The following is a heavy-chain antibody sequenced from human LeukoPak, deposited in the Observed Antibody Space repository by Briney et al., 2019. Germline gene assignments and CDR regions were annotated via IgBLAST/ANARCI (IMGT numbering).Heavy chain of an antibody. CDR3: ARRRTTGTTGYFDY. V-gene: IGHV4-4*09. D-gene: IGHD1-1*01. CDR1: GGSISTYY. CDR2: IYTIEST. J-gene: IGHJ4*02. Sequence: SETLSLTCTVSGGSISTYYWSWIRQPPGKGLEWIGHIYTIESTNYNPSLESRVTISVDTSKNQFSLMLSSVTAADTAFYYCARRRTTGTTGYFDYWGQGIVVTVSS.